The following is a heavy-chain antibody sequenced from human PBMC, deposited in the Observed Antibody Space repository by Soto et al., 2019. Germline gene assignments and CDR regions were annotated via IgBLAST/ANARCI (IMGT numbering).Heavy chain of an antibody. J-gene: IGHJ4*02. CDR1: GFTFSSYA. CDR3: ARRGSGSYYDC. CDR2: ISGSGGST. D-gene: IGHD1-26*01. V-gene: IGHV3-23*01. Sequence: EVQLLESGGGLVQPGGSLRLSCAASGFTFSSYAMRWVRQAPVKGLEWVSAISGSGGSTYYADSVKGRFTISRDNSENTLYLQMNSRRAEDTAVYYCARRGSGSYYDCWGQGTLVTVSS.